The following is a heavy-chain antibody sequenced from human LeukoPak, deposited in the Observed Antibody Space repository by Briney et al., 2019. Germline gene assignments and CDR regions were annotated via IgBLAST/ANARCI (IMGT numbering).Heavy chain of an antibody. CDR1: GFTFTNYA. V-gene: IGHV3-23*01. Sequence: PGGSLRLSCAASGFTFTNYAMSWVRQAPGKGLEWVSAIGGSGGGTYYADSVKGRFTISRDNSKNTLYLQMNSLRAEDTAVYYCAKDLNSDSPYYFDDWGQGALVTVSS. D-gene: IGHD4-11*01. J-gene: IGHJ4*02. CDR2: IGGSGGGT. CDR3: AKDLNSDSPYYFDD.